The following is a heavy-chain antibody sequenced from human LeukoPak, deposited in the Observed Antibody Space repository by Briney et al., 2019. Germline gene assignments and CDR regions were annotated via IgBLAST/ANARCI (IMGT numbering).Heavy chain of an antibody. J-gene: IGHJ4*02. CDR3: ARDYYDTSGYYPWNY. CDR2: ISYDGVNK. D-gene: IGHD3-22*01. V-gene: IGHV3-30*03. CDR1: GFTFSSYW. Sequence: GGSLRLSCAASGFTFSSYWMHWVRQAPGKGLEWVAVISYDGVNKYYADSVKGRFTISRDNSKNTLYLQMNSLRDEDTAVYYCARDYYDTSGYYPWNYWGQGTLVTVSS.